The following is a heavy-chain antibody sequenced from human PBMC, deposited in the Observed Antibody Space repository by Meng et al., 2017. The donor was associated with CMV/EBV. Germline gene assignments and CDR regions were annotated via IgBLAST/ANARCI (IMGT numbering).Heavy chain of an antibody. V-gene: IGHV1-24*01. CDR2: FDPEDGET. Sequence: QAQMVTSGAEVKKPGALVKVSCKVSGYTLTELSMHWVRQAPGKGLEWMGGFDPEDGETIYAQKFQGRVTMTEDTSTDTAYMELSSLRSEDTAVYYCVTEIFGGWYSFDYWGQGTLVTVSS. CDR3: VTEIFGGWYSFDY. D-gene: IGHD6-19*01. CDR1: GYTLTELS. J-gene: IGHJ4*02.